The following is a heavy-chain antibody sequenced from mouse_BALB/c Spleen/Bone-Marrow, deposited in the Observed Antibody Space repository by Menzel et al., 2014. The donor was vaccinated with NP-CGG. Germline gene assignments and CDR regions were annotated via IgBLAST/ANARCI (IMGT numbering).Heavy chain of an antibody. CDR3: ARKYGDY. Sequence: QVHVKQSGAELVRPGSSVKISCKASGYPFSSYWMSWVKQRPGQGLEWIGQIYPGDGETSYNGKFKGNATLTADKSSSTAYMQLISLTSEDSAVYFCARKYGDYWGQGTTLTVSS. CDR2: IYPGDGET. V-gene: IGHV1-80*01. J-gene: IGHJ2*01. CDR1: GYPFSSYW. D-gene: IGHD2-10*02.